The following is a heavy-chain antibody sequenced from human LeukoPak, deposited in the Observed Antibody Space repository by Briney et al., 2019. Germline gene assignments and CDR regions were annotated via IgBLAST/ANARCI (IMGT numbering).Heavy chain of an antibody. CDR2: INHSGST. V-gene: IGHV4-34*01. CDR1: GGSFSGYY. J-gene: IGHJ5*02. CDR3: ARTVVVPAATRFSAAGTIGP. D-gene: IGHD2-2*01. Sequence: SETLSLTCAVYGGSFSGYYWSWIRQPPGKGLEWIGEINHSGSTNYNPSLKSRVTISVDTSKNQFSLKLSSVTAADTAVYYCARTVVVPAATRFSAAGTIGPWGQGTLVTVSS.